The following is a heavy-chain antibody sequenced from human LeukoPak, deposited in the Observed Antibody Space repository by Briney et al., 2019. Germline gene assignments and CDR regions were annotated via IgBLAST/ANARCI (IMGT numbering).Heavy chain of an antibody. CDR2: IWYDGSDK. Sequence: GRSLRLSCAASGFTFSSYGMHWVRQAPGKGLEWVAVIWYDGSDKYYADSVKGRFTISRDNSKSTLYLQMNSLRAEDTAVYYCAKELEYYFDYWGQGTLVTVSS. CDR3: AKELEYYFDY. D-gene: IGHD1-1*01. J-gene: IGHJ4*02. V-gene: IGHV3-33*06. CDR1: GFTFSSYG.